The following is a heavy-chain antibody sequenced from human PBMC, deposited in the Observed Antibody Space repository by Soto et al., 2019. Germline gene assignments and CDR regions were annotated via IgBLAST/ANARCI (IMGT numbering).Heavy chain of an antibody. CDR1: GFTFSSYW. J-gene: IGHJ4*02. V-gene: IGHV3-74*01. CDR3: ARDGRYSGSPGPTFDY. CDR2: INSDGSST. Sequence: GGSLRLSCAASGFTFSSYWMHWARQAPGKGLVWVSRINSDGSSTSYADSVKGRFTISRDNAKNTLYLQMNSLRAEDTAVYYCARDGRYSGSPGPTFDYWGQGTLVTVSS. D-gene: IGHD1-26*01.